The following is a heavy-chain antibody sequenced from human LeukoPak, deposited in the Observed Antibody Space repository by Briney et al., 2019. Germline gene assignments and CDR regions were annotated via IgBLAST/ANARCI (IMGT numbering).Heavy chain of an antibody. CDR3: ARQVSGYGSGSFYFDY. CDR2: ISTSSSHI. V-gene: IGHV3-21*01. Sequence: GESLRLSCAASGFTFSEYSMNWVRQAPGEGLEWVSFISTSSSHIYYGDSVKGRFTISRDNARNSVSLQMNSLRAEDTAVYYCARQVSGYGSGSFYFDYWGQGMLVTVSS. J-gene: IGHJ4*02. D-gene: IGHD3-10*01. CDR1: GFTFSEYS.